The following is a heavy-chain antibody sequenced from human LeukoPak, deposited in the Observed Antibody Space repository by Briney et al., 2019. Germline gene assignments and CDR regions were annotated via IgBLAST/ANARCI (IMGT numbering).Heavy chain of an antibody. CDR1: GGSISRYY. CDR3: ARRYSGYDYYFDY. Sequence: TSETLSLTCTVSGGSISRYYWSWIRQPAGKGLEWIGRIYTSGSTNYNPSLKSRVTMSVDTSKNQFSLKLSSVTAADTAVYYCARRYSGYDYYFDYWGQGTLVTVSS. V-gene: IGHV4-4*07. J-gene: IGHJ4*02. D-gene: IGHD5-12*01. CDR2: IYTSGST.